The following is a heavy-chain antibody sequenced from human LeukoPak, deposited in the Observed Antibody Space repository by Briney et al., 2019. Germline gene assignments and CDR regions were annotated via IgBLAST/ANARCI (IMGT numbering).Heavy chain of an antibody. J-gene: IGHJ4*02. CDR3: AREDSGSCFDY. CDR1: GYTITSYG. CDR2: ISAYNGNT. Sequence: ASLKVSCKASGYTITSYGISWVRQAPGQGLEWMGWISAYNGNTNYAQKLQDRVTMTTDTSTSTAYMELRSLRSDDTAVYYCAREDSGSCFDYWGQGTLVTVSS. D-gene: IGHD1-26*01. V-gene: IGHV1-18*01.